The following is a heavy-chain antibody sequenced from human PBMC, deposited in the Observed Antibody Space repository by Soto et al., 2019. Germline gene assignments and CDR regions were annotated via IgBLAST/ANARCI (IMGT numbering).Heavy chain of an antibody. CDR2: INHSGST. CDR1: GGSFSGYY. Sequence: SETLSLTCAVYGGSFSGYYWSWIRQPPGKGLEWIGEINHSGSTNYNPSLKSRVTISVDTSKNQFSLKLSSVTAADTAVYYCARAIPTYYYDSSGYYHWVPNRFDYWGQGTLVTVSS. V-gene: IGHV4-34*01. D-gene: IGHD3-22*01. J-gene: IGHJ4*02. CDR3: ARAIPTYYYDSSGYYHWVPNRFDY.